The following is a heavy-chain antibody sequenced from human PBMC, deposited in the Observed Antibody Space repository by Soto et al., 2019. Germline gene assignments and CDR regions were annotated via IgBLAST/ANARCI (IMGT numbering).Heavy chain of an antibody. V-gene: IGHV3-30*18. CDR1: GFTFSIYG. CDR3: AKPYSGNYPRPFDY. CDR2: ISYHGSNK. Sequence: PGGSLRLSCAASGFTFSIYGIHFFRQAPCKWLEWVAAISYHGSNKYYADSVKGRFTISRDNSKNTLYLQMDSPRAEDTAVYYCAKPYSGNYPRPFDYWGQGTLVTVSS. D-gene: IGHD1-26*01. J-gene: IGHJ4*02.